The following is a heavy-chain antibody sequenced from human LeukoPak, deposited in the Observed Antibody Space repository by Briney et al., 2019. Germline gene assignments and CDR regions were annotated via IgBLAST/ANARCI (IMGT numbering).Heavy chain of an antibody. CDR3: ARNKQVVVGATTAYDY. J-gene: IGHJ4*02. CDR2: ISYDGSNK. D-gene: IGHD1-26*01. V-gene: IGHV3-30*04. Sequence: TGGSLRLSCAASGFTFSSYAMHWVRQAPGKGLEWVAVISYDGSNKYYADSVKGRFTISRDNAKNSLYLQMNSLRAEDTAVYYCARNKQVVVGATTAYDYWGQGTLVTVSS. CDR1: GFTFSSYA.